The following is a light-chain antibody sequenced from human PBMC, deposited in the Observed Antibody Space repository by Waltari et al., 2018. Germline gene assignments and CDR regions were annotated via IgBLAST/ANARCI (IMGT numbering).Light chain of an antibody. CDR1: SGSVSPNYY. Sequence: TLVTQEPSLSVSPGGTVTLTCGLNSGSVSPNYYPTCYHQTPVKAPRMLIYNTKTRPSGIPDRFSGSILGNKAALTITGAQADDECDYYCALYMGSGISVFGSGTKLTVL. V-gene: IGLV8-61*01. J-gene: IGLJ6*01. CDR3: ALYMGSGISV. CDR2: NTK.